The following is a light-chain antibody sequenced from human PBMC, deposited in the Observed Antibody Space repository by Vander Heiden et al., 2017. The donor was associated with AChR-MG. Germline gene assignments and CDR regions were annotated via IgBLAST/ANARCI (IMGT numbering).Light chain of an antibody. J-gene: IGKJ1*01. Sequence: DIQMTQSPSSLSASVGDRVTITCRASQSIRSYLNWYQQRPGNAPKLLIYVVSSLRSGVPSRFSGSESGTDFTLTISSLQPEDSATYFCQQGDRTPWTFGQGTKVEVK. CDR1: QSIRSY. CDR3: QQGDRTPWT. CDR2: VVS. V-gene: IGKV1-39*01.